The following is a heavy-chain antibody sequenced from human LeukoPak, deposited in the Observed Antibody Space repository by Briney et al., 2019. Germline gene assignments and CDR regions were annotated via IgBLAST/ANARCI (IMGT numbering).Heavy chain of an antibody. Sequence: GASVKVSCKASGYTFTNYYMHWVRQAPGQGLEWMGIINPSGGSTSYAQKFQGRVTMTRGTSTSTVYMELSSLRSEDTAVYYCARDVVGYCSGGSCRSNFDYWGQGTLVTVSS. J-gene: IGHJ4*02. CDR2: INPSGGST. D-gene: IGHD2-15*01. CDR3: ARDVVGYCSGGSCRSNFDY. V-gene: IGHV1-46*01. CDR1: GYTFTNYY.